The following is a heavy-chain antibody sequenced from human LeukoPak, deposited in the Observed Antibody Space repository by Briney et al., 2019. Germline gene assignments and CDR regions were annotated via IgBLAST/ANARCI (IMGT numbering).Heavy chain of an antibody. J-gene: IGHJ6*03. V-gene: IGHV3-23*01. CDR1: EFSFGSYA. Sequence: PGGSLRLSCAASEFSFGSYAMSWVREAPGKGLQWVSGISGSGDSTYYADSVNGRFPISRDNSKNTLYLQMISLRAEDTAVYYCAKGGGSYFRRVTYYYYYMDVWGKGTSVTVSS. D-gene: IGHD1-26*01. CDR3: AKGGGSYFRRVTYYYYYMDV. CDR2: ISGSGDST.